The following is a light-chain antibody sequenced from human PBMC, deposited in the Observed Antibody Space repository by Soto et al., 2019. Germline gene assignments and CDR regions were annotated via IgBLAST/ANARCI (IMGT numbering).Light chain of an antibody. V-gene: IGKV1-5*01. Sequence: DIQMTQSPSTLSESVGARFTITCRASQSISSWLAWYQQKPGKAPKLLIYDASSLESGGPSRFSGSGSGTECTLTISSLQPDEVATYYCQHAVTFGQGTKVEIK. J-gene: IGKJ1*01. CDR2: DAS. CDR3: QHAVT. CDR1: QSISSW.